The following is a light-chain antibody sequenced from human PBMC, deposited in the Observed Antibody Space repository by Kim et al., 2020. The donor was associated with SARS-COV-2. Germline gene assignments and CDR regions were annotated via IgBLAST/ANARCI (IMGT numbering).Light chain of an antibody. CDR3: AAWDDSLNGPV. Sequence: GQSVTISCSGSTSNIGSRTVNWYQQLPGTAPKVLIYFNDHRPAGVPDRFSGSKSGTSASLAISGLQSDDEAHYYCAAWDDSLNGPVFGGGTKVTVL. V-gene: IGLV1-44*01. CDR1: TSNIGSRT. J-gene: IGLJ3*02. CDR2: FND.